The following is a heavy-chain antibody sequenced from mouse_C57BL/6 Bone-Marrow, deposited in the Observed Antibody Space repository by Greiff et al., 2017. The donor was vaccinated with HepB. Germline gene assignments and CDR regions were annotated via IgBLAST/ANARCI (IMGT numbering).Heavy chain of an antibody. CDR2: SRNKANDYTT. CDR3: ARDALYGSSPYAMDY. V-gene: IGHV7-1*01. Sequence: EVKLVDSGGGLVQSGRSLRLSCATSGFTFSDFYMEWVRQAPGKGLEWIAASRNKANDYTTEYSASVKGRFIVSRDTSQSILYLQMNALRAEDTAIYYCARDALYGSSPYAMDYWGQGTSVTVSS. J-gene: IGHJ4*01. CDR1: GFTFSDFY. D-gene: IGHD1-1*01.